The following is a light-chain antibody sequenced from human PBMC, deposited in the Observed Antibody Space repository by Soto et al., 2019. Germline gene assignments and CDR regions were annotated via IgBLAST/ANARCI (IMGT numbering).Light chain of an antibody. CDR1: TSNIGKNY. Sequence: QSVLTLPPSLSAAPVQNVIISCPGSTSNIGKNYACWYQHLPATAPKLLMYEDDKTASRIPHRFSCSTSGMSATLGITGLQTGDEADYYCGTWDSRLSAHVFGTGTKVTVL. CDR2: EDD. CDR3: GTWDSRLSAHV. V-gene: IGLV1-51*02. J-gene: IGLJ1*01.